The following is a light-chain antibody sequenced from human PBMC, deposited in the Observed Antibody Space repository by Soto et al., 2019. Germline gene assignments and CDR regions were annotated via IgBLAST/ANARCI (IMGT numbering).Light chain of an antibody. Sequence: QSALTQPASVSGSPGQSITVSCTGSSSDLGDYNYVAWYKQHPGKAPKLMIYDVSNRPSGVSNRFSGSKSGNTASLTISGLQAEDEADYYCSSYTSNNFVIFGGGTKLTVL. CDR1: SSDLGDYNY. J-gene: IGLJ2*01. V-gene: IGLV2-14*03. CDR2: DVS. CDR3: SSYTSNNFVI.